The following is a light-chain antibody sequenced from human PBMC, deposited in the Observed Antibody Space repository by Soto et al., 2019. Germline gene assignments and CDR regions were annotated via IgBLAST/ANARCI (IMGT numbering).Light chain of an antibody. CDR2: EVT. V-gene: IGLV2-14*01. Sequence: QSVLTQPASVSGSPGRSITISCTGTSTDIGTYNSVSWYQQHPGTAPKLIIYEVTNRPSGISDRFSGSKSGNTASLTISGLQAEDESDYYCSSFATSGTNVIFGGGTKVTVL. CDR3: SSFATSGTNVI. CDR1: STDIGTYNS. J-gene: IGLJ2*01.